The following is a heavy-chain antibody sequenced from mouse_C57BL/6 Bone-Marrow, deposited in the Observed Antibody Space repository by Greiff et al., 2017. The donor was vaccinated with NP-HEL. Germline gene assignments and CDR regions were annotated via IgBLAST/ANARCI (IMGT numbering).Heavy chain of an antibody. J-gene: IGHJ3*01. Sequence: QVQLQQPGAELVMPGASVKLSCKASGYTFTSYWMHWVKQRPGQGLEWIGEIDPSDSYTNYNQKFKGKSTLTVDKSSSTAYMQLSSLTSEDSAVYYCAAGVSDSNYGFAYWGQGTLVTVSA. CDR3: AAGVSDSNYGFAY. D-gene: IGHD2-5*01. V-gene: IGHV1-69*01. CDR1: GYTFTSYW. CDR2: IDPSDSYT.